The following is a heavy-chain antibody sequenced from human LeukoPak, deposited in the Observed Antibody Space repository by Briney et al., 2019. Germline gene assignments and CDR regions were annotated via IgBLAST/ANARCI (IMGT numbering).Heavy chain of an antibody. Sequence: GGSLRLSCAASGFTFSSYGMSWVRQAPGKGLEWVSAISSSGGSTYYADSVKGRFTISRDNSKNTLYLQMNSLRAEDTAVYYCASGIAAAGSLYWGQGTLVTVSS. D-gene: IGHD6-13*01. J-gene: IGHJ4*02. CDR1: GFTFSSYG. CDR3: ASGIAAAGSLY. CDR2: ISSSGGST. V-gene: IGHV3-23*01.